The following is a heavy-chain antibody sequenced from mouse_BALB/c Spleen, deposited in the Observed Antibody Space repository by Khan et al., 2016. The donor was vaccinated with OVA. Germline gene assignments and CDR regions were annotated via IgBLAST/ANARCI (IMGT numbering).Heavy chain of an antibody. Sequence: EVKLEESGGGLVQPGGSMKLSCVASGFTFSNYWMNWVRQSPEKGLEWVAVIRLKSDAYVTHYAESVIGRFTISRDDSKSMFYQQMNNLRAEDTGIYYCWLLLWGQGTTLTVSS. V-gene: IGHV6-6*02. CDR2: IRLKSDAYVT. J-gene: IGHJ2*01. CDR3: WLLL. D-gene: IGHD2-3*01. CDR1: GFTFSNYW.